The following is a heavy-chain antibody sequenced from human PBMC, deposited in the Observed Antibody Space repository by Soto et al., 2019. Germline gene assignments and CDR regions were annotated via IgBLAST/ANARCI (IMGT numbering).Heavy chain of an antibody. J-gene: IGHJ4*02. CDR3: ARASNNHYDFWSGYYPYYFDY. CDR2: ISYSGST. Sequence: LSLTCTVSDDSFSTYLWSWIQQRPGKGLEWIGFISYSGSTNYNPSLKSRVSISVDTSKNQFSLKLSSVTAADTAVYYCARASNNHYDFWSGYYPYYFDYWRQGTLVTVSS. D-gene: IGHD3-3*01. CDR1: DDSFSTYL. V-gene: IGHV4-59*08.